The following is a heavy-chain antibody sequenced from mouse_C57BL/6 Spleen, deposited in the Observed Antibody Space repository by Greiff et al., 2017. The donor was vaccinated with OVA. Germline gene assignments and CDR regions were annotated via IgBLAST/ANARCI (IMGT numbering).Heavy chain of an antibody. Sequence: QLQESGPGMVKPSQSLSLTCTVTGYSITSGYDWHWIRHFPGNKLEWMGYISYSGSTNYNPSLKSRISITHDTSKNHFFLKLNSVTTEDTATYYCARGENYYGTDVWGTGTTVTVSS. V-gene: IGHV3-1*01. CDR2: ISYSGST. CDR1: GYSITSGYD. CDR3: ARGENYYGTDV. J-gene: IGHJ1*03. D-gene: IGHD1-1*01.